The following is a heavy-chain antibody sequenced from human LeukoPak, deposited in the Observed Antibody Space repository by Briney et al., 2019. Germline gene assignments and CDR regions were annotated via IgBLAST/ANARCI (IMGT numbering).Heavy chain of an antibody. V-gene: IGHV3-74*01. Sequence: GGSLRLSCAASGFTFSSYWMHWVRQAPGKGLVWVSRINSDGSSTSYADSVKGRFTISRDNAKNTLYLQMNSLRAEDTAVYYCARDRGGYDFWSGYSYYYYGMDVWGQGTTVTVSS. CDR2: INSDGSST. CDR3: ARDRGGYDFWSGYSYYYYGMDV. CDR1: GFTFSSYW. J-gene: IGHJ6*02. D-gene: IGHD3-3*01.